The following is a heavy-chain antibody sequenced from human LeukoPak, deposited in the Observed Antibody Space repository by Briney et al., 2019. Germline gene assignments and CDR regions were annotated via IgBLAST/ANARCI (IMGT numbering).Heavy chain of an antibody. CDR2: IYYSGST. CDR3: AREFYGAASLGY. J-gene: IGHJ4*02. D-gene: IGHD3-3*01. CDR1: GGSISSYY. V-gene: IGHV4-59*01. Sequence: SETLSLTCTVSGGSISSYYWSWIRQPPGKGLEWIGYIYYSGSTNYNPSLKSRVTISVDTSKNQFPLKLSSVTAADTAVYYRAREFYGAASLGYWGQGTLVTVSS.